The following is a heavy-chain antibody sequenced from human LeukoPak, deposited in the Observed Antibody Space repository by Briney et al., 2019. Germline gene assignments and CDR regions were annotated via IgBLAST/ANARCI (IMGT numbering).Heavy chain of an antibody. D-gene: IGHD6-13*01. J-gene: IGHJ2*01. Sequence: GGSLRLSCAASGFTVSSNYMSWVRQAPGKGLEWVSVIYSGGSTYYADSVKGRFTISRDNSKNTLYLQMNSLRAEDTAVYYCAKEVIAAAGTGSYFDLWGRGTLVTVSS. CDR2: IYSGGST. CDR3: AKEVIAAAGTGSYFDL. CDR1: GFTVSSNY. V-gene: IGHV3-53*01.